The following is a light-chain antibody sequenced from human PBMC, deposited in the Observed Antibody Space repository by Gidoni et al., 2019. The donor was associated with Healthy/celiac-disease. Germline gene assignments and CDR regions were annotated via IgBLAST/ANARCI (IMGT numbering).Light chain of an antibody. CDR1: QSISSY. V-gene: IGKV1-39*01. J-gene: IGKJ3*01. Sequence: DIQMTQSPSSLSASVGDRVTITCRASQSISSYLNWYQQKPGKAPKLLIYAASSLQIGVPSRFSGSGSGTDFTLTISSLQPEYFATYYCQQSYSTPFTFGPXTKVDI. CDR3: QQSYSTPFT. CDR2: AAS.